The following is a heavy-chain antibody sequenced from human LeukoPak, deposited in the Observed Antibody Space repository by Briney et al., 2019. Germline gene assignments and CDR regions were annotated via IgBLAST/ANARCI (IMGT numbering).Heavy chain of an antibody. D-gene: IGHD2-15*01. CDR2: ISGSGGST. V-gene: IGHV3-23*01. J-gene: IGHJ4*02. CDR3: AKDVDFVVVAATLDY. CDR1: GFTFSSYA. Sequence: GGSLRLFCAASGFTFSSYAMSWVRQAPGKGLEWVSAISGSGGSTYYADSVKGRFTISRDNSKDTLYLQMNSLRAEDTAVYYCAKDVDFVVVAATLDYWGQGTLVTVSS.